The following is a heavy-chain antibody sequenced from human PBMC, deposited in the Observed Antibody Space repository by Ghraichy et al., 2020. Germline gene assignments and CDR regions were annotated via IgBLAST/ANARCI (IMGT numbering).Heavy chain of an antibody. V-gene: IGHV1-18*01. D-gene: IGHD6-19*01. J-gene: IGHJ6*02. CDR3: ARVGIEVATYYYYCMDV. Sequence: ASVKVSCKASGYTFTSYGISWVRQAPGQGLEWMGWISAYNGNTNYAQKLQGRVTMTTDTSTSTAYMELRSLRSDDTAVYYCARVGIEVATYYYYCMDVWVQAATVTDSS. CDR1: GYTFTSYG. CDR2: ISAYNGNT.